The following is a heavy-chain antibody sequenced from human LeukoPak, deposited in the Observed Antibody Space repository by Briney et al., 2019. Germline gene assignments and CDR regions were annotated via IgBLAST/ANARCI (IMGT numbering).Heavy chain of an antibody. CDR2: IIPIFGTA. J-gene: IGHJ4*02. CDR3: AREGRYCSSTSCYLDY. Sequence: SVKVSCKASGYTFTSYDINWVRQAPGQGLEWMGGIIPIFGTANYAQKFQGRVTITADESTSTAYMELSSLRSEDTAVYYCAREGRYCSSTSCYLDYWGQGTLVTVSS. CDR1: GYTFTSYD. V-gene: IGHV1-69*13. D-gene: IGHD2-2*01.